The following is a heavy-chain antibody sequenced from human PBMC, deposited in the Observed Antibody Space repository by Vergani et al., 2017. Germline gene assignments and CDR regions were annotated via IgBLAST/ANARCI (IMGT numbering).Heavy chain of an antibody. Sequence: EVQLVESGGGLVQPGRSLRLSCAASGFTFDDYAMHWVRPVPGKGLEWVSGISWKSGDIGYADSVRGRFTISRDNAKNSLYLQMNSLRAEDTALYYCAKDMFNSKWGPLGAFDIWGQGTMVTVSS. V-gene: IGHV3-9*01. J-gene: IGHJ3*02. D-gene: IGHD7-27*01. CDR1: GFTFDDYA. CDR2: ISWKSGDI. CDR3: AKDMFNSKWGPLGAFDI.